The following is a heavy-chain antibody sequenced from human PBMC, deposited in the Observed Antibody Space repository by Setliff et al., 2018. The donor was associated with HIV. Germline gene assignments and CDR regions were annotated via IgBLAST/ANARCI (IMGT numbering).Heavy chain of an antibody. CDR3: ARPGIAAAGMLTYYFDY. D-gene: IGHD6-13*01. Sequence: PGESLKISCKGSGYSFTSYWIGWVRQMPGKGLEWMGIIYPGDSDTRYSPSFQGQVTISADKSISTAYLQWSSLKASDTAMYYCARPGIAAAGMLTYYFDYWGQGTLVTVSS. CDR2: IYPGDSDT. V-gene: IGHV5-51*01. J-gene: IGHJ4*02. CDR1: GYSFTSYW.